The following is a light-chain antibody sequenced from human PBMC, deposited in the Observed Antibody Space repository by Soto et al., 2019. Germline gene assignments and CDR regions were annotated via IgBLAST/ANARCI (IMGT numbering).Light chain of an antibody. CDR1: KSVSKN. J-gene: IGKJ1*01. CDR2: NAS. Sequence: EIVLTQSPATLSLSPGEGATLSCRASKSVSKNLAWYQQKPGQAPRLLIYNASNRATGVPVRFSGSGSGTDFTLTISSLEPEDFAVYYCQQRHNWPRTFGQGTRVEI. CDR3: QQRHNWPRT. V-gene: IGKV3-11*01.